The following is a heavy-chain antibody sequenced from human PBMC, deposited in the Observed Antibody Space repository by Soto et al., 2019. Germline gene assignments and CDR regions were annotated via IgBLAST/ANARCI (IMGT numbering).Heavy chain of an antibody. CDR3: ARHRITIFGVVTAPFDP. CDR1: GGSISSYY. CDR2: IYYSGST. J-gene: IGHJ5*02. V-gene: IGHV4-59*08. Sequence: SETLSLTCTFSGGSISSYYWSWIRQPPGKGLEWIGYIYYSGSTNYNPSLKSRVTISVDTSKNQFSLKLSSVTAADTAVYYCARHRITIFGVVTAPFDPWGQGTLVTVSS. D-gene: IGHD3-3*01.